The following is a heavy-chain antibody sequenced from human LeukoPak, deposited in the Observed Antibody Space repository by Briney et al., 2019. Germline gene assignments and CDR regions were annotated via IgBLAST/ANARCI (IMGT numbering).Heavy chain of an antibody. CDR1: GYTFTSYD. CDR3: ARGRAYSSGWYGVY. V-gene: IGHV1-8*01. Sequence: ASVKVSCKASGYTFTSYDINRARQATGQELEWMGWMNPNRGNTDYAQKFQGRVTMTRNTSISTAYMELSSLRSEDTAVYYCARGRAYSSGWYGVYWGQGTLVTVSS. D-gene: IGHD6-19*01. CDR2: MNPNRGNT. J-gene: IGHJ4*02.